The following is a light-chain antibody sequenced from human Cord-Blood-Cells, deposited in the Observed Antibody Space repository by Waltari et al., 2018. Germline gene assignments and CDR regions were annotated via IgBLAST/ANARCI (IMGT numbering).Light chain of an antibody. CDR3: MQGTHWPPT. J-gene: IGKJ1*01. CDR2: LGS. CDR1: QSLLHSNGYNY. V-gene: IGKV2-28*01. Sequence: DIVMTQSPLFLPVTPGEPASISCRSSQSLLHSNGYNYLDWYLQKPGQSPQLLIYLGSNRASGVPDRFSGSGSGTDFTLKISRVEAEDVGVYYCMQGTHWPPTFGQGTKVEIK.